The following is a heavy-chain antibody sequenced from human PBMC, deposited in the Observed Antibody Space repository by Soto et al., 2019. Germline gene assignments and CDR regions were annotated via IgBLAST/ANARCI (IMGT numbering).Heavy chain of an antibody. CDR2: MYYSGST. D-gene: IGHD2-15*01. J-gene: IGHJ4*02. Sequence: SETLSLTCTVSGGSISSSSYYWGWIREPAGKGLEWIGSMYYSGSTYYNPSLKSRVTICVHTCKNELALKLSSVTAADTAVYYCPRQDRVVTGLRYWGQGTTVTAPS. CDR3: PRQDRVVTGLRY. V-gene: IGHV4-39*01. CDR1: GGSISSSSYY.